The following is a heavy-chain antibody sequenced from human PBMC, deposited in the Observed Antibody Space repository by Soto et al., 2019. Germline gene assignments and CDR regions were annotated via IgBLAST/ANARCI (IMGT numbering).Heavy chain of an antibody. V-gene: IGHV3-48*01. J-gene: IGHJ3*02. Sequence: PGGSLRLSCAASGFTFSSYSMNWVRQAPGKGLEWVSYISSSSSTIYYADSVKGRFTISRDNAKNSLYLQMNSLRAEDTAVYYCARDSYCSGGSCYSVSAFDIWGQGTMVTVSS. CDR3: ARDSYCSGGSCYSVSAFDI. D-gene: IGHD2-15*01. CDR1: GFTFSSYS. CDR2: ISSSSSTI.